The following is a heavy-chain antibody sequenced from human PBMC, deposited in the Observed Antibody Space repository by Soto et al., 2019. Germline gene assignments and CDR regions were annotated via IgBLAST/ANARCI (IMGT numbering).Heavy chain of an antibody. J-gene: IGHJ6*02. CDR3: ARDKLPDYYYYGMDV. CDR2: IYYSGST. V-gene: IGHV4-61*01. Sequence: QVQLQESGPGLVKPSETLSLTCTVSGGSVSSGSYYWSWIRQPPGKGLEWIGYIYYSGSTNYHPSLKSRVTISVDTSKNQFSLKLSSVTAADTAVYYCARDKLPDYYYYGMDVWGQGTTVTVSS. CDR1: GGSVSSGSYY.